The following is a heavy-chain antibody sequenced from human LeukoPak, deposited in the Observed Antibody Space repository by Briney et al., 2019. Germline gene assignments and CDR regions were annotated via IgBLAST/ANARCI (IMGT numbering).Heavy chain of an antibody. CDR3: ARAGRTSARWFDL. J-gene: IGHJ5*02. CDR2: LFPSDYDT. CDR1: GYSFTSYW. Sequence: GESLKISCKGSGYSFTSYWIGWVRQMPGKGLELMGILFPSDYDTRYSPSFQGQVTISADKSINTPYLQWSSLKASDTAMYYCARAGRTSARWFDLWGQGTLVTVSS. V-gene: IGHV5-51*01.